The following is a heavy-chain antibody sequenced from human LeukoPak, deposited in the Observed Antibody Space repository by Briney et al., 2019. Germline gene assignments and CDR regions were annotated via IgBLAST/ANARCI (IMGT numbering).Heavy chain of an antibody. D-gene: IGHD2-15*01. Sequence: GGSLRLSCAASGFTFDRFTIHWVRQTPGKGLEWVSLINRRGHTFYADSVKGRFTISRDNAKNSLYLQMNSLRAEDTAVYYCASPPTRYYYYYMDVWGKGTTVTVSS. CDR3: ASPPTRYYYYYMDV. J-gene: IGHJ6*03. CDR2: INRRGHT. CDR1: GFTFDRFT. V-gene: IGHV3-43*01.